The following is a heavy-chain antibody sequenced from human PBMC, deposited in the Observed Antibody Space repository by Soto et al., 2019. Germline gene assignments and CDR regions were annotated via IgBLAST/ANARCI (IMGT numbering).Heavy chain of an antibody. CDR3: AKVLGVVPAYSWYDS. V-gene: IGHV3-23*01. D-gene: IGHD2-15*01. Sequence: SLRLSCAASGFTFRSYAMSWVRQAPGKGLEWVSSIRGSGSDTYYADSVKGRFTIYRDNSKNTLDLQMNSLRAEDTAVYYCAKVLGVVPAYSWYDSGGKGTLVTVSS. CDR2: IRGSGSDT. CDR1: GFTFRSYA. J-gene: IGHJ5*01.